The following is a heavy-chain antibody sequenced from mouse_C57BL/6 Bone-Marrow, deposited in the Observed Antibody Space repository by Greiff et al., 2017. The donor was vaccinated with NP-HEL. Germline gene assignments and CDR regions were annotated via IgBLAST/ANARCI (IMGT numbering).Heavy chain of an antibody. CDR3: ARGGANLDLHFDY. CDR1: GFTFSSYA. CDR2: ISDGGSYT. D-gene: IGHD4-1*01. Sequence: EVKLVESGGGLVKPGGSLKLSCAASGFTFSSYAMSWVRQTPEKRLEWVATISDGGSYTYYPDNVKGRFTISRDNAKNNLYLQMSHLKSEDTAMYYCARGGANLDLHFDYWGQGTTLTVSS. V-gene: IGHV5-4*03. J-gene: IGHJ2*01.